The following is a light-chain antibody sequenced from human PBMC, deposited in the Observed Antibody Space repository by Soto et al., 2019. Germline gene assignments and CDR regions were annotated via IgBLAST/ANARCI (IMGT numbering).Light chain of an antibody. CDR2: EAT. J-gene: IGLJ3*02. CDR3: CAYAGSGTVV. Sequence: QSVLTQPASVSGSPEQSITISCTGTSSDVGSYNLVSWYQQHPGKAPKVMIYEATKRPSGVSNRFFGSKSGNTASLTISGLQAEDEADYYCCAYAGSGTVVFGGGTKLTVL. V-gene: IGLV2-23*01. CDR1: SSDVGSYNL.